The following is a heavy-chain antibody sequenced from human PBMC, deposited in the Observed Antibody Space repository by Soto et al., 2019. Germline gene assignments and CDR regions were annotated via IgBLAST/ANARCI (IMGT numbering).Heavy chain of an antibody. Sequence: QAGGSLRLSCAASGFTFDDYAMHWVRQAPGKGLEWVSGISWNSGSIGYADSVKGRFTISRDNAKNSLYLQMNSLRAEDTALYYCAKSHGPAISSSWTDAFDIWGQGTMVTVSS. CDR1: GFTFDDYA. CDR3: AKSHGPAISSSWTDAFDI. J-gene: IGHJ3*02. D-gene: IGHD6-13*01. V-gene: IGHV3-9*01. CDR2: ISWNSGSI.